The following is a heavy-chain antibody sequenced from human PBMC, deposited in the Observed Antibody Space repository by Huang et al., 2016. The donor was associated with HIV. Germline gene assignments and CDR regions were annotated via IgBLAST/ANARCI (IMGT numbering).Heavy chain of an antibody. CDR1: GYPFTGYY. CDR2: INPNSGGT. Sequence: QAQLVQSGAEVRKPGASVRVSCKDSGYPFTGYYIHWVRQAPGQGLEWMGWINPNSGGTNYVQKFQGRVTMTTDRSITTAYMELSRLSSDDTAVYYCARNFDGRGYYYDFAYWGQGTLVTVSS. CDR3: ARNFDGRGYYYDFAY. V-gene: IGHV1-2*02. D-gene: IGHD3-22*01. J-gene: IGHJ4*02.